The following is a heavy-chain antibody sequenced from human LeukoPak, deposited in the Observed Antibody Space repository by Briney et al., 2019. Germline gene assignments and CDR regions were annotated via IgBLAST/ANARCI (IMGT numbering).Heavy chain of an antibody. J-gene: IGHJ4*02. CDR2: ISSDGCME. CDR1: VFPFSRYG. D-gene: IGHD4/OR15-4a*01. V-gene: IGHV3-30*18. CDR3: AKRGANPYYFDY. Sequence: PGGALRLSCPGSVFPFSRYGMHWLRQAPSTGLEGVAVISSDGCMEHYADSVKGRFTVSRDKSKNTLYLQMNSLRAEDTAVYYCAKRGANPYYFDYWGQGTLVTVSS.